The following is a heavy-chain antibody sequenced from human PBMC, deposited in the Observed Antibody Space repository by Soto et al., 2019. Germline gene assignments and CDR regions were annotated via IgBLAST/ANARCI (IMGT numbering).Heavy chain of an antibody. J-gene: IGHJ3*02. D-gene: IGHD3-3*01. CDR2: ISGSGGST. V-gene: IGHV3-23*01. Sequence: EMQLLESGGGLVQHGGSLRLSCAASGFTISSYAMSWVRQAPGKGLEWVSAISGSGGSTYYADSVKGRFTISRDNSKNTLYLQMNSLRAEDTAVYYCAKDWRGAFDIWGQGTMVTVSS. CDR1: GFTISSYA. CDR3: AKDWRGAFDI.